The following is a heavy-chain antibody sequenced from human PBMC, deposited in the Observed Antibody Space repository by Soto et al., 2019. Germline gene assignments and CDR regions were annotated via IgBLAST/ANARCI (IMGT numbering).Heavy chain of an antibody. Sequence: QVQLVQSGAEVKQPGSSVKVSCKASGGTFNSYTISWVRQAPGQGLEWMGRIIPILSVAKYAQNFQGRVTITADKSTRTAYMELSSLRSEDTAVYYCAVGYCSGGNCYSELYNWFDAWGQGTLVTVSS. J-gene: IGHJ5*02. CDR2: IIPILSVA. CDR1: GGTFNSYT. CDR3: AVGYCSGGNCYSELYNWFDA. D-gene: IGHD2-15*01. V-gene: IGHV1-69*02.